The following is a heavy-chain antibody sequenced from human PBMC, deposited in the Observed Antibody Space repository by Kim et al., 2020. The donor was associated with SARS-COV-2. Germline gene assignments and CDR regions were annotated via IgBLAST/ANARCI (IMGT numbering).Heavy chain of an antibody. D-gene: IGHD2-2*01. CDR1: GFTFSSYS. Sequence: GGSLRLSCAVSGFTFSSYSMNWVRQAPGKGLEWVSSISSSSSYIYYADSLKGRFTISRDDAKKSLYLQMNSLRAEDTAVYYCVRHCSSTSCSYFDYWGQG. V-gene: IGHV3-21*01. CDR2: ISSSSSYI. CDR3: VRHCSSTSCSYFDY. J-gene: IGHJ4*02.